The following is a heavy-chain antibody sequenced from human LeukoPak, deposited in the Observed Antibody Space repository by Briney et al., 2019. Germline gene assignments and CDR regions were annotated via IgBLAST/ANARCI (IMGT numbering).Heavy chain of an antibody. CDR3: ARDQVDYDTPDHFDY. D-gene: IGHD3-22*01. CDR2: TSQSGNS. V-gene: IGHV4-30-2*01. CDR1: GDSLSSSTCN. Sequence: SQTLSLTCKVSGDSLSSSTCNWSWIRQPPGKGLEWIGYTSQSGNSYFTPSLKSRATISVDRSKNQFSLTLTSVTAADTAVYYCARDQVDYDTPDHFDYWGKGTLVTVSS. J-gene: IGHJ4*02.